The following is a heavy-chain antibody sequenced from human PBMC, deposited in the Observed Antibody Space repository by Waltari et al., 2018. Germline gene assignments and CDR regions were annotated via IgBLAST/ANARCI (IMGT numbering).Heavy chain of an antibody. CDR1: GYTFTGYY. J-gene: IGHJ6*02. CDR2: INPNSGGT. Sequence: QVQLVQSGAEVKKPGASVKVSCKASGYTFTGYYMHWVRQAPGPGLEWMGRINPNSGGTNYAQKFQGRVTMTRDTSISTAYMELSRLRSDDTAVYYCAREDIVVVVAATEKAGMDVWGQGTTVTVSS. V-gene: IGHV1-2*06. D-gene: IGHD2-15*01. CDR3: AREDIVVVVAATEKAGMDV.